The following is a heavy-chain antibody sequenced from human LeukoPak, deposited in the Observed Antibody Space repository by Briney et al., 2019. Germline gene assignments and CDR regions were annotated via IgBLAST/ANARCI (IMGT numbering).Heavy chain of an antibody. D-gene: IGHD5-24*01. CDR3: ARDPRATEYYYYYMDV. J-gene: IGHJ6*03. V-gene: IGHV1-46*01. CDR2: INPSGGST. CDR1: GYTFTSYY. Sequence: GASVKVSCKASGYTFTSYYVHWVRQAPGQGLEWMGIINPSGGSTSYAQKFQGRVTMTRDMSTSTVYMELSSLRSEDTAVYYCARDPRATEYYYYYMDVWGKGTTVTVSS.